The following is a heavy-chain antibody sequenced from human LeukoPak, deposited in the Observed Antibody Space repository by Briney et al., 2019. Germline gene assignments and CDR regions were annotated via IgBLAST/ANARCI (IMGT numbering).Heavy chain of an antibody. CDR3: ARRIKDYYYMDV. CDR1: GGSISSSSYN. V-gene: IGHV4-39*07. Sequence: SETLSLTCTVSGGSISSSSYNWGWIRQPPGKGLEWIGSMSYSGTTYYNPSLKSRLTVSLDTSKNQFSLKLSSVTAADTAIYYCARRIKDYYYMDVWGKGTTVTVSS. J-gene: IGHJ6*03. CDR2: MSYSGTT.